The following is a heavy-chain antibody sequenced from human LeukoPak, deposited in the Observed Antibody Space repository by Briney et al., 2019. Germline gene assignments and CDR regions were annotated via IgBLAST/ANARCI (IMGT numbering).Heavy chain of an antibody. Sequence: SETLSLTCTVSGDSISSSGYYWGWIRQPPGNWLDWIGSMYYSGSTYYNPSLKSRVTISVDTSKNQFSLKLSSVPAADTAVYYCAKHPYNWNDFHHLHFDYWGQGTLVTVSS. CDR1: GDSISSSGYY. CDR2: MYYSGST. V-gene: IGHV4-39*01. CDR3: AKHPYNWNDFHHLHFDY. J-gene: IGHJ4*02. D-gene: IGHD1-1*01.